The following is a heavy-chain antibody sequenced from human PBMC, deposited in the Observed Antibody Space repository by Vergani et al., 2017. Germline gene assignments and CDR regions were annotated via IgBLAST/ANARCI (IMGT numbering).Heavy chain of an antibody. V-gene: IGHV3-74*01. CDR3: ARAYCSSTSGYTGGDY. Sequence: EVQLVESGGGLVQPGGSLRLPCAASGFTFSSYWMHWVRQAPGKGLVWVSRINSDGSSTSYADSVKGRFTISRDNAKNTLYLQMNSLRAEDTAVYYCARAYCSSTSGYTGGDYWGQGTLVTVSS. CDR2: INSDGSST. J-gene: IGHJ4*02. CDR1: GFTFSSYW. D-gene: IGHD2-2*02.